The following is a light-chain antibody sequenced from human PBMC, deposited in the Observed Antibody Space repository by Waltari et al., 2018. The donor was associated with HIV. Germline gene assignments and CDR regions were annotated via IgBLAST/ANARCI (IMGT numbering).Light chain of an antibody. CDR3: CAYAGGHVSYV. CDR1: TSDVGSYNY. V-gene: IGLV2-11*01. CDR2: DVY. Sequence: QSALTHPPSVSGSPGQSLTISCTGSTSDVGSYNYVSWYQQYPGKAPKLIIFDVYRRPSGGPERVAGSRSGNSASLNIAGLQTEDEADYFCCAYAGGHVSYVFGTGT. J-gene: IGLJ1*01.